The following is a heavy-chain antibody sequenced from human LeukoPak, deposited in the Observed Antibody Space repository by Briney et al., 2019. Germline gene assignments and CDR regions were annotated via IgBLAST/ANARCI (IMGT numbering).Heavy chain of an antibody. D-gene: IGHD5-12*01. J-gene: IGHJ5*02. CDR3: ARVGDYGGYDYLNWFDP. CDR1: GYTFTTYG. CDR2: ISADNGNT. Sequence: ASVKVSCKASGYTFTTYGISWVRQAPGQGPEWMGWISADNGNTKYAQKFQGRVTMTTDTSTSTAYMELRSLRSDDTAVYYCARVGDYGGYDYLNWFDPWGQGTLVTVSS. V-gene: IGHV1-18*01.